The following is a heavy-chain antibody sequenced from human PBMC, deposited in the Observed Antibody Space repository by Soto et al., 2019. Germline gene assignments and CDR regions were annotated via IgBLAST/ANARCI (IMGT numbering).Heavy chain of an antibody. Sequence: SVKVSCKASGCTFSSYAISWVRQAPGQGLEWMGGIIPIFGTANYAQKFQGRVTITADESTSTAYMGLSSLRSEDTAVYYCARRQQLWLQMTGAFDIWGQGTMVTV. V-gene: IGHV1-69*13. J-gene: IGHJ3*02. CDR2: IIPIFGTA. CDR3: ARRQQLWLQMTGAFDI. CDR1: GCTFSSYA. D-gene: IGHD5-18*01.